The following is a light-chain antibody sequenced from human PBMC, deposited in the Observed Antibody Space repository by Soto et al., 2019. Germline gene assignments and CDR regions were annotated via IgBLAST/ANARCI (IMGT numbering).Light chain of an antibody. J-gene: IGLJ3*02. Sequence: QSLLTQPRSVSGSPGQSVTISCTGTSSDVGGNDYVSWYQQHPGKAPKLMIFDVTKRPSGVPDRFSGSKSGNTASLTISGLQAEDEADYYCCSFANNYPAWVFGGGTKLTVL. CDR3: CSFANNYPAWV. CDR2: DVT. CDR1: SSDVGGNDY. V-gene: IGLV2-11*01.